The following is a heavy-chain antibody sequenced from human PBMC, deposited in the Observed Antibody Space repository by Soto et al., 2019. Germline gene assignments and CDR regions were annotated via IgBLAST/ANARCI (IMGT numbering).Heavy chain of an antibody. Sequence: EVQLVESGGVVVQPGGSLRLSCAASGFTFDDYTMHWVRQAPGKGLEWVSLISWDGGSTYYADSVKGRFTISRDNSKNSLYLQMNSLRTEDTALYDCAKETERYFDYWGQGTLVTVSS. D-gene: IGHD1-1*01. CDR3: AKETERYFDY. CDR1: GFTFDDYT. J-gene: IGHJ4*02. CDR2: ISWDGGST. V-gene: IGHV3-43*01.